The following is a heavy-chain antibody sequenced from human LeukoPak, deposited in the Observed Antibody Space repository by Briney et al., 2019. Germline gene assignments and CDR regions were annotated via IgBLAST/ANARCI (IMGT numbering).Heavy chain of an antibody. D-gene: IGHD6-19*01. Sequence: ASVKVSCKASGGTFSSYAISWVRQAPGQGLEWMGGIIPIFGTANYAQKFQGRVTITADKSTSTAYMELSSLRSEDTAVYYCARDGAVAGKRRRFDYWGQGTLVTVSS. J-gene: IGHJ4*02. CDR1: GGTFSSYA. V-gene: IGHV1-69*06. CDR3: ARDGAVAGKRRRFDY. CDR2: IIPIFGTA.